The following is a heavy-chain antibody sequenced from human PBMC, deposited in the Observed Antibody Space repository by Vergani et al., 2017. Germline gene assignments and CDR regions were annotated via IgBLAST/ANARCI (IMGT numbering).Heavy chain of an antibody. Sequence: EVQLVESGGGLVQPGRSLRLSCAASGFPFDDYAMHWVRQAPGKGLEWVSGISWNSGSIGYADSVKGRFTISRDNAKNSLYLQMNSLRAEDTALYYCARSLGVAVAGTGFDYWGQGTLVTVSS. CDR2: ISWNSGSI. CDR3: ARSLGVAVAGTGFDY. CDR1: GFPFDDYA. V-gene: IGHV3-9*01. J-gene: IGHJ4*02. D-gene: IGHD6-19*01.